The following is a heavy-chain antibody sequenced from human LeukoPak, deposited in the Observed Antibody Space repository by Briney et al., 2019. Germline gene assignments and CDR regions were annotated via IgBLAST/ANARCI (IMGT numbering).Heavy chain of an antibody. CDR2: IYYSGST. CDR3: ARTGGGYSFDS. J-gene: IGHJ4*02. Sequence: SETLSLTCTVSGASISSFYWGWIRQPPGMRLEWIGYIYYSGSTNYNPSLKSRVTISSDASINQLSLKLRSVTAADTAVYYCARTGGGYSFDSWGQGTLVTVSS. D-gene: IGHD6-13*01. CDR1: GASISSFY. V-gene: IGHV4-59*01.